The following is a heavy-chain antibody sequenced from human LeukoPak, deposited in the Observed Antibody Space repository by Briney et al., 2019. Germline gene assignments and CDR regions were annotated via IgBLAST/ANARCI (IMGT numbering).Heavy chain of an antibody. Sequence: SVKVSCKASGGTFSSYAISWVRQAPGQGLEWMGRIIPILGIANYAQKFQGRVTITADKSTSTAYMELSSLRSEDTAVYYCATLRGSGYDYRSPRDAFDIWGQGKMVTVSS. V-gene: IGHV1-69*04. D-gene: IGHD5-12*01. CDR1: GGTFSSYA. CDR3: ATLRGSGYDYRSPRDAFDI. J-gene: IGHJ3*02. CDR2: IIPILGIA.